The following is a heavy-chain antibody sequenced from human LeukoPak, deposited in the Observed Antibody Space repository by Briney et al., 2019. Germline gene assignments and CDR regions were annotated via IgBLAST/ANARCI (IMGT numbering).Heavy chain of an antibody. CDR3: ARDLTYSSSWYRTFDY. V-gene: IGHV3-21*01. D-gene: IGHD6-13*01. J-gene: IGHJ4*02. CDR1: GFTFSSYS. CDR2: ISSSSSYI. Sequence: PGGSLRLSCAASGFTFSSYSMNWVRQAPGKGLEWVSSISSSSSYIYYADSVKGRFTISRDNAKNSLYLQMNSLRAEDTAVYYCARDLTYSSSWYRTFDYWGQGTLVTVSS.